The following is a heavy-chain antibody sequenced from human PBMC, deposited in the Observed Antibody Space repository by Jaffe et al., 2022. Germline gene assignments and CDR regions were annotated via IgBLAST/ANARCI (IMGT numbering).Heavy chain of an antibody. D-gene: IGHD7-27*01. CDR1: GGSFSGYY. V-gene: IGHV4-34*01. J-gene: IGHJ6*03. CDR3: ARHSANWGSYYYYYMDV. Sequence: QVQLQQWGAGLLKPSETLSLTCAVYGGSFSGYYWSWIRQPPGKGLEWIGEINHSGSTNYNPSLKSRVTISVDTSKNQFSLKLSSVTAADTAVYYCARHSANWGSYYYYYMDVWGKGTTVTVSS. CDR2: INHSGST.